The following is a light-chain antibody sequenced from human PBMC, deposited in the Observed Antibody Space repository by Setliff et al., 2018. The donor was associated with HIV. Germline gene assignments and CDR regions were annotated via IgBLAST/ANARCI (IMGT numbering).Light chain of an antibody. CDR3: SSYAAGNTFV. CDR2: EVT. J-gene: IGLJ1*01. Sequence: QSALTQPPSASGSPGQSVTISCTGTSRDVGGYNYVSWYQQLPGKAPKLLIYEVTKRPSGVPDRFSASKSGNTASLTVSGLQAEDEADYYCSSYAAGNTFVFGTGTKV. V-gene: IGLV2-8*01. CDR1: SRDVGGYNY.